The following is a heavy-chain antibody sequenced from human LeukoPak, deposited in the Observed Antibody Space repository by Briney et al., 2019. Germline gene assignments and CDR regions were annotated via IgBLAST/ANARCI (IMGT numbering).Heavy chain of an antibody. V-gene: IGHV4-39*07. Sequence: SETLSLACTVSGVSISSSSYYWGWIRQPPGKGLEWIGSIYHSGSTYYNPSLKSRVTISVDTSKNQFSLKLSSVTAADTAVYYCAREGITMVRGRNAFDIWGQGTMVTVSS. J-gene: IGHJ3*02. D-gene: IGHD3-10*01. CDR2: IYHSGST. CDR3: AREGITMVRGRNAFDI. CDR1: GVSISSSSYY.